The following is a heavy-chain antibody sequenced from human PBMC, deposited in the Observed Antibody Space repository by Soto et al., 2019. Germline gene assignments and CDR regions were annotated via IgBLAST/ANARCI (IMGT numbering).Heavy chain of an antibody. CDR3: ARKGPLLRSSYDAFDF. Sequence: SETLSLTCTVSGGSVSSGSYYWSWTRQPPGKGLEYIGYIHNSGSTNYNSSLKSRVTISVDTSKNQFSLKMTSVTAADTAVYYRARKGPLLRSSYDAFDFWGQGTMVT. CDR1: GGSVSSGSYY. D-gene: IGHD3-22*01. J-gene: IGHJ3*01. CDR2: IHNSGST. V-gene: IGHV4-61*01.